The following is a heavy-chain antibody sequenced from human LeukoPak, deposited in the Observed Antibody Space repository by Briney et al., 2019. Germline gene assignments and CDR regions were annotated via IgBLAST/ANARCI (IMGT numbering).Heavy chain of an antibody. CDR2: IYSDGKT. Sequence: GGSLRLSCAASGFSVSINYMSWVRQAPGKGLERVSVIYSDGKTDYADSVKGRFTISRDDSKNTLYLQMRGLRADDTAVYYCARDGGSGWSSAFLDHWGQGTLVSVSS. J-gene: IGHJ4*02. CDR3: ARDGGSGWSSAFLDH. D-gene: IGHD6-19*01. V-gene: IGHV3-53*01. CDR1: GFSVSINY.